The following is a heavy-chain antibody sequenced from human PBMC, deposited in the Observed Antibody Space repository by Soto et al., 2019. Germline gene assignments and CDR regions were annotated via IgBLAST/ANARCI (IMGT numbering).Heavy chain of an antibody. D-gene: IGHD3-10*01. CDR2: ISGHGDAT. J-gene: IGHJ4*02. Sequence: EVQLLESGGGLVQPGGSLRLSCAASGFPFTGYAMSWVRQAPGKGLEWVSAISGHGDATFYADSVKGRFTISRDNSKNTLYLHMNSLRAEDTALYYCANSRVSMVRGLIIFPNYWGQGTLVTVSS. CDR1: GFPFTGYA. CDR3: ANSRVSMVRGLIIFPNY. V-gene: IGHV3-23*01.